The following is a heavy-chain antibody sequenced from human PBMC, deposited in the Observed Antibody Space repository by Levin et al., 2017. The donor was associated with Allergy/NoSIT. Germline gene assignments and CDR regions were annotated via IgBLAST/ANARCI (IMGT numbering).Heavy chain of an antibody. D-gene: IGHD2/OR15-2a*01. CDR3: ARSSGGCTTTDCFGAYDM. J-gene: IGHJ3*02. V-gene: IGHV3-74*01. CDR1: GLTFRTSW. CDR2: INSEGSRT. Sequence: QPGGSLRLSCAASGLTFRTSWMHWVRQVPAKGLAWVSRINSEGSRTSYADSVKGRFTISRDNVKNTLYLEMDSLRAEDTAVYYCARSSGGCTTTDCFGAYDMWGQGTMVTVSS.